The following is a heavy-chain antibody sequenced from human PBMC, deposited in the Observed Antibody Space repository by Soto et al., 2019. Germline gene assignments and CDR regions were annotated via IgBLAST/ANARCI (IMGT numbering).Heavy chain of an antibody. CDR3: ARDPMTGYLQFDY. D-gene: IGHD3-9*01. Sequence: QVQLVQSGPELKKPGASVKVSCGASGYTFINYGISWVRQAPGQGLEWMGWINPYNGNTKYSQKLQGRVTMTTDTSTSTAYLDLRSLRSDDTAVYYCARDPMTGYLQFDYWGQGTLVTVSS. J-gene: IGHJ4*02. V-gene: IGHV1-18*01. CDR1: GYTFINYG. CDR2: INPYNGNT.